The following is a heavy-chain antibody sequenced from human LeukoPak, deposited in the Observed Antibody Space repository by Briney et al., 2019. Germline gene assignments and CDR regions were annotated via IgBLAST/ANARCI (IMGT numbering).Heavy chain of an antibody. CDR2: ISSSSSYT. J-gene: IGHJ4*02. D-gene: IGHD6-13*01. CDR1: GFTFSDYY. CDR3: ARVDSSSSWYGY. V-gene: IGHV3-11*05. Sequence: NPGGSLRLSCAASGFTFSDYYMSWIRQAPGKGLEWVSYISSSSSYTNYADSVKGRFTISRDNAKNSLYLQMNSLRAEDTAVYYCARVDSSSSWYGYWGQGTLVTVSS.